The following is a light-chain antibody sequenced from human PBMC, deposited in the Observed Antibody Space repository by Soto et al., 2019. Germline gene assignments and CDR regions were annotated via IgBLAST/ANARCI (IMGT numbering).Light chain of an antibody. CDR1: QSISSW. CDR3: QQLNSYPLT. Sequence: DIQMTQSPSTLSASVGDRVTITCRASQSISSWLAWYQQKPGKAPKLLIYDASSLESGVPSRFSGSGSGTEFTLTISSLQPDDFATYYCQQLNSYPLTFGPGTTVDIK. CDR2: DAS. J-gene: IGKJ3*01. V-gene: IGKV1-5*01.